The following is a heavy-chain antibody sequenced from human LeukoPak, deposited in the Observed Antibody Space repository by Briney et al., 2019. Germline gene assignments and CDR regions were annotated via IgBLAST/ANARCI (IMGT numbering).Heavy chain of an antibody. V-gene: IGHV4-34*01. D-gene: IGHD3-10*01. Sequence: SETLSLTCTVSGGSISGYYWSWIRQPPGKGLEWIAEINHRGISNYNPSLKSRVTISIDPSKNQFSLNLSSLTAADTAVYYCARILVREGVWGQGVLATVSS. J-gene: IGHJ4*02. CDR3: ARILVREGV. CDR2: INHRGIS. CDR1: GGSISGYY.